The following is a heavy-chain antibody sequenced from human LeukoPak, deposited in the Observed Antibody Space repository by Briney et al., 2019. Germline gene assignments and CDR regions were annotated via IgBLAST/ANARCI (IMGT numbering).Heavy chain of an antibody. CDR3: ARSTRRYNWGTEYYYYNMDV. J-gene: IGHJ6*03. Sequence: SETLSLTCTVSGDSISSSSYYWGWLREPPGKGLEWIGSIYYNGSTYYNPSLKSRVTISVEPSKNQFSLTLSSVTIPATAVDYCARSTRRYNWGTEYYYYNMDVWGKGTTVTISS. CDR2: IYYNGST. CDR1: GDSISSSSYY. V-gene: IGHV4-39*07. D-gene: IGHD1-1*01.